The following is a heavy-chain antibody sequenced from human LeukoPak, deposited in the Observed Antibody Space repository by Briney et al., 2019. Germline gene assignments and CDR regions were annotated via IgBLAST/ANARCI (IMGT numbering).Heavy chain of an antibody. CDR1: GYTFTGYY. D-gene: IGHD2-2*01. J-gene: IGHJ4*02. V-gene: IGHV1-2*02. Sequence: ASVKVSCKASGYTFTGYYMHWVRQAPGQGLEWMGWINPNSGGTNYAQKFQGRVTMTRDTSISTAYMELSRLRSDDTAVYYWAIVPAAEYYFDYWGQGTLVTVSS. CDR2: INPNSGGT. CDR3: AIVPAAEYYFDY.